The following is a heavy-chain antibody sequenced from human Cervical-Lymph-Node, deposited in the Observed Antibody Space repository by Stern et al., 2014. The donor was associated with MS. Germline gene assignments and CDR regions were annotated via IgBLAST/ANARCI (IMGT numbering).Heavy chain of an antibody. CDR1: GFTFSSYS. D-gene: IGHD2-2*01. CDR2: LSSSRSTI. CDR3: ARDQVVVVPAAIHYYYYGMDV. Sequence: VHLVVSGGGLVQPGGALRLSCAASGFTFSSYSMNWVRQAPGKGLESVSYLSSSRSTIYYADSVKGRFTISRDNAKNSLYLQMNSLRDEDTAVYYCARDQVVVVPAAIHYYYYGMDVWGQGTTVTVSS. J-gene: IGHJ6*02. V-gene: IGHV3-48*02.